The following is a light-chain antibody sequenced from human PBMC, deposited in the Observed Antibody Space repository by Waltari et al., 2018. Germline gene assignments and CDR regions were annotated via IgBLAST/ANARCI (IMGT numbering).Light chain of an antibody. CDR2: DAV. CDR3: QKYESLPAT. CDR1: QSVGRS. Sequence: IMLTQSPGTLSLSPGERATLSCRASQSVGRSLVGYQQKPGQAPRLLIYDAVRRATGIPDRFSGSGFGTDFSLTISRLEPEDFAVYYCQKYESLPATFGQGTKVEIK. J-gene: IGKJ1*01. V-gene: IGKV3-20*01.